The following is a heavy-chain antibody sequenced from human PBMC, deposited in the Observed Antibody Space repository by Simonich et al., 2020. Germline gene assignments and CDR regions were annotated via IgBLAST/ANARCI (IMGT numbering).Heavy chain of an antibody. V-gene: IGHV1-2*02. J-gene: IGHJ3*02. CDR2: INPNSGGT. D-gene: IGHD2-21*01. CDR1: GYTFTGYY. CDR3: ARNGLVGILKAFDI. Sequence: QVQLVQSGAEVKKPGASVKVSCKASGYTFTGYYMHWVRQAPGQGLEWMGWINPNSGGTKYAQKFQGRVTMTRDTSISTAYMELSRLRSDDTAVYYCARNGLVGILKAFDIWGQGTMVTVSS.